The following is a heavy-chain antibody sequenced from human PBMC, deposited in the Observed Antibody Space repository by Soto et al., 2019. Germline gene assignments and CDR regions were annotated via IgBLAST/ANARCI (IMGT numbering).Heavy chain of an antibody. J-gene: IGHJ4*02. CDR3: ARSDPHYYGSGSYYNGPFDY. D-gene: IGHD3-10*01. Sequence: PSETLSLTCTVSGGSVSSGSYYWSWIRQPPGKGLEWIGYIYYSGSTNYNPSLKSRVTISVDTPKNQFSLKLSSVTAAGTAVYYCARSDPHYYGSGSYYNGPFDYWGQGTLVTV. V-gene: IGHV4-61*01. CDR2: IYYSGST. CDR1: GGSVSSGSYY.